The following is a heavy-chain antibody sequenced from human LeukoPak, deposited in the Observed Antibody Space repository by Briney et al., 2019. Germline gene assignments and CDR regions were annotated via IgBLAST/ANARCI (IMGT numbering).Heavy chain of an antibody. D-gene: IGHD1-1*01. Sequence: SVKVSCKASGGTFSSYAISWVRQAPGQGLEWMGGIIPIFGTANYAQKFQGRVTITADESTSTAYMELSSLRSEDTAVFYCARGGGVGYNWNDVEHWGQGSLVTVSS. CDR2: IIPIFGTA. V-gene: IGHV1-69*13. J-gene: IGHJ1*01. CDR1: GGTFSSYA. CDR3: ARGGGVGYNWNDVEH.